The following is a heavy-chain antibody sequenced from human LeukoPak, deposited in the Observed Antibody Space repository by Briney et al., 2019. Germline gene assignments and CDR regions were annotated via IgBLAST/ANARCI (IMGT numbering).Heavy chain of an antibody. CDR3: ARDDAFDI. Sequence: SETLSLTCTVSGGSISSSSYYWGWIRQPPGKGLEWIGSIYYSGSTYYNPSLKSRVTISVDTSKNQFSLKLSSVTAADTAVYYCARDDAFDIWGQGTMVTVSS. CDR1: GGSISSSSYY. J-gene: IGHJ3*02. CDR2: IYYSGST. V-gene: IGHV4-39*02.